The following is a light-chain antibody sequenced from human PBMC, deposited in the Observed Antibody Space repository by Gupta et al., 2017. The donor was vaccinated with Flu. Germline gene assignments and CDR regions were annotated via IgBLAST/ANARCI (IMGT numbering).Light chain of an antibody. CDR2: GAS. V-gene: IGKV1-39*01. Sequence: DIQMTQSPSSLSASVGDRVTITCRTSQTITNYLNWYQQKPGKAPKLLIYGASSLQSGVPSRFSGSGSGTDFTLTISNLQPEDFATYYCQQSDSTPWTFGHGTKGEIK. CDR3: QQSDSTPWT. J-gene: IGKJ1*01. CDR1: QTITNY.